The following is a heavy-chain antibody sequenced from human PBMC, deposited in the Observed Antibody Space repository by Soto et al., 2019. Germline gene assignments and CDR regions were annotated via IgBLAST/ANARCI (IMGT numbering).Heavy chain of an antibody. CDR2: ISTYNGNT. CDR1: GYTFTSYG. D-gene: IGHD3-9*01. Sequence: ASVKVSCKASGYTFTSYGISWVRQAPGQGLEWMGWISTYNGNTNYAQKLQGRVTMTTDTSTSTAYMELRSLRSDDTAVYYCARSSTYYDLLTGYSRPYYFDYWGQGTLVTVSS. J-gene: IGHJ4*02. V-gene: IGHV1-18*01. CDR3: ARSSTYYDLLTGYSRPYYFDY.